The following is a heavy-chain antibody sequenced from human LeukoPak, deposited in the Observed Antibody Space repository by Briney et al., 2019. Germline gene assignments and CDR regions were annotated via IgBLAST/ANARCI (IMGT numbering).Heavy chain of an antibody. CDR1: GFTVSNNY. CDR3: ARGRVLRYLDY. V-gene: IGHV3-53*01. J-gene: IGHJ4*02. CDR2: IYSGGNT. Sequence: PGGSLRLSCAASGFTVSNNYMSWVRQAPGKGLEWVSVIYSGGNTYYADSVKGRFTISRDNSKNTLYLQMNSPRVEDTAVYYCARGRVLRYLDYWGQGTVVTVSS. D-gene: IGHD3-9*01.